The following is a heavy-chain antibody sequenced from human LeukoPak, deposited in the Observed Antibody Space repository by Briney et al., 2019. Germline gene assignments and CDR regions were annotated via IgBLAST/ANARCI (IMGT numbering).Heavy chain of an antibody. CDR2: IYSGGST. D-gene: IGHD5-18*01. J-gene: IGHJ6*03. CDR3: ARCQRGYSYGCHYMDV. CDR1: GFTVSSNY. V-gene: IGHV3-53*01. Sequence: GGSLRLSCAASGFTVSSNYMSWVRQAPGKGLEWVSVIYSGGSTYYADSVKGRFAISRDNSKNTLYLQMNSLRAEDTAVYYCARCQRGYSYGCHYMDVWGKGTTVTVSS.